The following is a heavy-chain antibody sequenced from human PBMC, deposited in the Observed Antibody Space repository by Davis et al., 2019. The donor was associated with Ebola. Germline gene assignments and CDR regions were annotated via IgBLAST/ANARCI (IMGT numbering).Heavy chain of an antibody. V-gene: IGHV1-2*04. D-gene: IGHD3-22*01. CDR2: INPNSGGT. CDR1: GYTFTGYY. J-gene: IGHJ4*02. CDR3: ARGSQTYYYDSSGYGNSLFDY. Sequence: ASVKVSCKASGYTFTGYYMHWVRQAPGQGLEWMGWINPNSGGTNYAQKFQGWVTMTRDTSISTAYMELSRLRSEDTAVYYCARGSQTYYYDSSGYGNSLFDYWGQGTLVTVSS.